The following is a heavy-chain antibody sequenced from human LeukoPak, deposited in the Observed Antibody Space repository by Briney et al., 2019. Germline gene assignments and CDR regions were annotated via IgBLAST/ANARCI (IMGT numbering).Heavy chain of an antibody. D-gene: IGHD3-22*01. CDR2: ISSSSSYI. CDR3: ASRRGYYDSSGYESRNY. CDR1: GFTFSSYS. V-gene: IGHV3-21*01. J-gene: IGHJ4*02. Sequence: GGSLRLSCAASGFTFSSYSMNWVRQAPGKGLEWVSSISSSSSYIYYADSVKGRFTISRDNAKNSLYLQMNSLRAEDTAVYYCASRRGYYDSSGYESRNYWGQGTLVTVSS.